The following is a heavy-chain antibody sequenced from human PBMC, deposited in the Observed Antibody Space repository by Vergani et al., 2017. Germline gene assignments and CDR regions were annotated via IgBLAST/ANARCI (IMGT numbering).Heavy chain of an antibody. CDR3: AGYDYVWGSYRYTDWFDP. CDR1: GGSISSYY. J-gene: IGHJ5*02. CDR2: IYYSGST. Sequence: QVQLQESGPGLVKPSETLSLTCTVSGGSISSYYWSWIRQPPGKGLEWIGYIYYSGSTNYNPSLKSRVTISVDTSKNQFSLKLSDVTAADTAVYYCAGYDYVWGSYRYTDWFDPWGQGTLVTVSS. D-gene: IGHD3-16*02. V-gene: IGHV4-59*01.